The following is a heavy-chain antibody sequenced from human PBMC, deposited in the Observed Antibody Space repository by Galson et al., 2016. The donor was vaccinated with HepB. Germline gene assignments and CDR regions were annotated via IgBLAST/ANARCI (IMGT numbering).Heavy chain of an antibody. CDR2: ISGSGGSK. Sequence: SLRLSCAASGFPFSSFAMTWVRQGPGRGLEWVSAISGSGGSKHYADSVKGRFTISRDQSKNMLYLHMNDLRVEDTAIYFCAKDRRYSGNSGYFDYWGLGARVTVS. V-gene: IGHV3-23*01. D-gene: IGHD1-26*01. J-gene: IGHJ4*02. CDR1: GFPFSSFA. CDR3: AKDRRYSGNSGYFDY.